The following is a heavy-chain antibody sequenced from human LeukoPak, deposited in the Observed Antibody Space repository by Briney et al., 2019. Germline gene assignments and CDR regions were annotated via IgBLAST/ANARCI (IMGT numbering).Heavy chain of an antibody. CDR2: IKEDGSTK. CDR3: AGSRGWFAFDI. Sequence: GGSLRLSCAASGFTFNNYWMIWVRQAPGKGLEWVANIKEDGSTKYFVDSVRGRFSFSRDNVQNTLYLEMSSLRVEDTAVCYCAGSRGWFAFDIWGRGTTVTVAS. V-gene: IGHV3-7*01. J-gene: IGHJ3*02. D-gene: IGHD2-15*01. CDR1: GFTFNNYW.